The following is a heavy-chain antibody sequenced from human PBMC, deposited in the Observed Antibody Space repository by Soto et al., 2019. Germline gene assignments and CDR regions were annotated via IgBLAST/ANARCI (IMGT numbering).Heavy chain of an antibody. J-gene: IGHJ4*02. CDR2: ISYDGGNK. Sequence: QVQLVESGGGVVQPGRSLRLSCAASGFTFSTYGMHWVRQAPGKGLEWVAVISYDGGNKYYADSVKGRFTISRDNSKNTLYRKMNRLRAEDTAVYYCAKAYTAYTYSFDYWGQGTLVNVSS. D-gene: IGHD3-16*01. CDR1: GFTFSTYG. CDR3: AKAYTAYTYSFDY. V-gene: IGHV3-30*18.